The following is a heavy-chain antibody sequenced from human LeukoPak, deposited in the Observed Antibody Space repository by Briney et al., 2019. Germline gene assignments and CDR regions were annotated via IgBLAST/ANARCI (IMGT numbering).Heavy chain of an antibody. CDR1: GFPFSSYS. D-gene: IGHD2-15*01. CDR2: IISSSRYI. J-gene: IGHJ6*03. V-gene: IGHV3-21*01. Sequence: GGSLRLSCAASGFPFSSYSMNWVRQAPGKGLEWVSSIISSSRYIYYADSVKGRFTISRDNAKNSLYLQMKGLRAEDTAVYYCVRIQAAKYNYYMDVWGKGTTVTISS. CDR3: VRIQAAKYNYYMDV.